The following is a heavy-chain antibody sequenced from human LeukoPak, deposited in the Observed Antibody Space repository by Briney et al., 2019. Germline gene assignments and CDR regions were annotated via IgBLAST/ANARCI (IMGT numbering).Heavy chain of an antibody. CDR3: ARGPDASSSNDYYYYYMDV. J-gene: IGHJ6*03. Sequence: GGSLRLSCAASGFTFSSYWMSWVRQAPGKGLEWVSDIDSSSGTIHYADSVKGRFTVSRDNVKNSLYLQMSSLRAEDTAVYYCARGPDASSSNDYYYYYMDVWGKGTTVTVSS. D-gene: IGHD6-6*01. CDR1: GFTFSSYW. V-gene: IGHV3-48*04. CDR2: IDSSSGTI.